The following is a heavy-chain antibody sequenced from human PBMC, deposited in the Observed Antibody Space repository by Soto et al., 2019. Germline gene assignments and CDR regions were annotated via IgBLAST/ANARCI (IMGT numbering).Heavy chain of an antibody. D-gene: IGHD6-6*01. CDR2: ISAYNGNK. J-gene: IGHJ4*02. CDR1: GYMFTTYG. CDR3: ARTGGGMAARPLEY. Sequence: QVQLMQSGGEVKMPGASVEVSCKTSGYMFTTYGMSWVRQAPGQGLEWMAWISAYNGNKKYAPKFEGRVTMTTDTSTSTVSMELRDLTSDDTAIYYCARTGGGMAARPLEYWGQGTLVIVSS. V-gene: IGHV1-18*01.